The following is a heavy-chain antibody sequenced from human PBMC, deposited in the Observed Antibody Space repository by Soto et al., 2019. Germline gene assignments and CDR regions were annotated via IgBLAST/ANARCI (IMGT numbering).Heavy chain of an antibody. J-gene: IGHJ4*02. D-gene: IGHD2-2*01. CDR2: ISGSGGST. V-gene: IGHV3-23*01. CDR3: ARGGDIVVVPAAMGDY. Sequence: EVQLLESGGGLVQPGGSLRLSCAASGFTFSSYAMSWVRQSPGKGLAWVSAISGSGGSTYYADSVKGRFTISRDNSQNTLYLQMNSQRAEDTAVDYCARGGDIVVVPAAMGDYWGQGTLVTVSS. CDR1: GFTFSSYA.